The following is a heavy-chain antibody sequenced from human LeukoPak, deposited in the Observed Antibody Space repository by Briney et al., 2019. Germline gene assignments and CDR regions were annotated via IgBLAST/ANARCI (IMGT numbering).Heavy chain of an antibody. D-gene: IGHD3-10*01. CDR1: GYTFTSYG. CDR3: ARKGHGSGSYRDPEGWLDY. J-gene: IGHJ4*02. V-gene: IGHV1-18*01. CDR2: ISAYNGNT. Sequence: GASVKVSCKASGYTFTSYGISWVRQAPGQGLEWMGWISAYNGNTNYAQKLQGRVTMTTDTSTSTAYMELRSLRSDDTAVYYCARKGHGSGSYRDPEGWLDYWGQGTLATVSS.